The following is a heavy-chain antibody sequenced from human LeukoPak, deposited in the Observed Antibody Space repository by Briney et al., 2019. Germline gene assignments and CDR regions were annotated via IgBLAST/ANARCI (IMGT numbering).Heavy chain of an antibody. Sequence: PGGSLRLSCAASGFTFSTYGMHWVRQAPGKGLEWVTFIRYDGSDKYYADSVKGRFTISRDNSKNTLYLQMNSLRAEDTGVLYCAKGGASGCYGDYWGQGNLVTVSS. V-gene: IGHV3-30*02. CDR3: AKGGASGCYGDY. CDR2: IRYDGSDK. D-gene: IGHD6-19*01. J-gene: IGHJ4*02. CDR1: GFTFSTYG.